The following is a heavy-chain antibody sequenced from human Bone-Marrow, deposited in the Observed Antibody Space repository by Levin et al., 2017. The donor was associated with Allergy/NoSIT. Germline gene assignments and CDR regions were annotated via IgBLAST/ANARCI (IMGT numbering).Heavy chain of an antibody. V-gene: IGHV3-23*01. CDR3: AKDTDCGGDCRWYFDL. CDR1: GFTFSKYA. Sequence: GGSLRLSCAASGFTFSKYAMNWVRQAPGKGLEWVSAVSGSGGSTNYADSLKGRLTISRDNSKNTVSLQMSSLRPEDTAVYYCAKDTDCGGDCRWYFDLWGRGTLVTVSS. CDR2: VSGSGGST. J-gene: IGHJ2*01. D-gene: IGHD2-21*02.